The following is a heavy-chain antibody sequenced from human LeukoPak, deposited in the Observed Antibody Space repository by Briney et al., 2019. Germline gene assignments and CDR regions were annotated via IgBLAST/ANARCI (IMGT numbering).Heavy chain of an antibody. CDR1: GFTFNIYP. V-gene: IGHV3-23*01. J-gene: IGHJ4*02. Sequence: GDSLRLSCVASGFTFNIYPMTWVRQSPGKGLEWVSTICTSGDTYYADSVKGRCTISRDDSKNTLYLQMHSLGAEDTAVYYCAKSRIVDRRGYFDYWGQGTLVTVSS. CDR3: AKSRIVDRRGYFDY. CDR2: ICTSGDT. D-gene: IGHD2-15*01.